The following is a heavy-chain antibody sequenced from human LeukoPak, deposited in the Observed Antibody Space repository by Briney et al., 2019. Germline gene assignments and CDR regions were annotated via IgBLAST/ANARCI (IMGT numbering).Heavy chain of an antibody. D-gene: IGHD6-13*01. V-gene: IGHV4-34*01. CDR1: GGSFSGYY. Sequence: SETLSLTCAVYGGSFSGYYWSWIRQPPGKGLEWIGEINHSGSTNYNPSLKSRVTISVDTSKNQFSLKLSSVTAADTAVYYCAKRYSSSWYRYYYGMDVWGQGTTVTVSS. J-gene: IGHJ6*02. CDR3: AKRYSSSWYRYYYGMDV. CDR2: INHSGST.